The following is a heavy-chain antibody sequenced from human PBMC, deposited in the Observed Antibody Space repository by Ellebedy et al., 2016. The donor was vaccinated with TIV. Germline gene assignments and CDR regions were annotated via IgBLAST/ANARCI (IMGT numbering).Heavy chain of an antibody. Sequence: GESLKISCAASGFTFSGYALTWVRQPPGKGLEWVSGISSRGDSTYYTDSVKGRFTISRDSSKNTLYLQMKSLGAEDTATYFCARSPHPTHWGQGTLVTVSS. CDR2: ISSRGDST. J-gene: IGHJ4*02. D-gene: IGHD3-10*01. V-gene: IGHV3-23*01. CDR3: ARSPHPTH. CDR1: GFTFSGYA.